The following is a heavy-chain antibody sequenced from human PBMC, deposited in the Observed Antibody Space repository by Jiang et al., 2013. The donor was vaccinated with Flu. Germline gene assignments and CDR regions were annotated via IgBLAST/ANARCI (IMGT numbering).Heavy chain of an antibody. CDR2: IKYDGSNQ. V-gene: IGHV3-30*02. D-gene: IGHD6-19*01. J-gene: IGHJ4*02. CDR3: AKDLGYSSGWYFDY. Sequence: RQAPGKGLEWVTYIKYDGSNQYYADSVKGRFTVSRDNSENTLYLLLNSLRIEDTAFYYCAKDLGYSSGWYFDYWGQGTLVTVSS.